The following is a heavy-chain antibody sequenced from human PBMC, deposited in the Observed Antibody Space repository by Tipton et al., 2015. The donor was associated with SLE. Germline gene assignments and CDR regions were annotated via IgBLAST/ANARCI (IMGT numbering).Heavy chain of an antibody. CDR3: ASGAMTTVVTRWFDP. CDR1: GGSISSSSYY. CDR2: IYYSGST. D-gene: IGHD4-23*01. Sequence: TLSLTCTVSGGSISSSSYYWGWIRQPPGKGLEWIGSIYYSGSTYYNPSLKSRVTISVDTSKNQFSLKLSSVTAADTAVYYCASGAMTTVVTRWFDPWGQGTLVTVSS. J-gene: IGHJ5*02. V-gene: IGHV4-39*07.